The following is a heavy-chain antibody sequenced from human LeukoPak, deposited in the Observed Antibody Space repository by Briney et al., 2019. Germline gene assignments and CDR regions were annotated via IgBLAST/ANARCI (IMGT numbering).Heavy chain of an antibody. CDR3: ASPPEGYSGSFRDAFDI. CDR1: GFTVSSNY. CDR2: IYSGGST. V-gene: IGHV3-53*01. Sequence: GGSLRLSCAASGFTVSSNYMSWVRQAPGKGLEWVSVIYSGGSTYYADSVKGRFTISRDNSKNTLYLQMNSLRAEDTAVYYCASPPEGYSGSFRDAFDIWGQGTMVTVSS. D-gene: IGHD1-26*01. J-gene: IGHJ3*02.